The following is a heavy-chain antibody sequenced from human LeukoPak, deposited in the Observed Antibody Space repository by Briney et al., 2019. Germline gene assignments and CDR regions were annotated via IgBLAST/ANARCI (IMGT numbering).Heavy chain of an antibody. D-gene: IGHD2-15*01. CDR3: AREGYCSGGSCYNNWFDP. Sequence: SETLSLTCTVSGGSISSSSYYWGWIRQPPGKGLERIGSIYYSGSTYYNPSLKSRVTISVDTSKNQFSLKLSSVTAADTAVYYCAREGYCSGGSCYNNWFDPWGQGTLVTVSS. V-gene: IGHV4-39*07. CDR1: GGSISSSSYY. CDR2: IYYSGST. J-gene: IGHJ5*02.